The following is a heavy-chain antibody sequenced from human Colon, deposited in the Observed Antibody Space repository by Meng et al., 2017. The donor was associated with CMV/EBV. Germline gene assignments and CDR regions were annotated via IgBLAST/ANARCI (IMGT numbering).Heavy chain of an antibody. J-gene: IGHJ4*02. Sequence: LYCAASGFPFSHFAMPWVRQAPGTGLEWGSAISGNGGSTYSMDSVKGRFSISRENSKSTLYLQMNSLRAEDTAVYFCSKGGWNGYFDYWGRGILVTVSS. CDR3: SKGGWNGYFDY. D-gene: IGHD1-1*01. V-gene: IGHV3-23*01. CDR2: ISGNGGST. CDR1: GFPFSHFA.